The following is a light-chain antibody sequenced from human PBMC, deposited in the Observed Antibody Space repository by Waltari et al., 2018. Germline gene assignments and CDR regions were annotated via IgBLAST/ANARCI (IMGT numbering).Light chain of an antibody. CDR1: QSVLYNSNNKNF. J-gene: IGKJ2*01. Sequence: DIVMTQSPDSLAVSLGERATINCKSNQSVLYNSNNKNFLAWYQHKAGQPPKLLIYWASTQESGVPDRFSGSGSGTDFTLTISTLQAEDVAVYYCQQYYSTPYTFGQGTKLEIK. V-gene: IGKV4-1*01. CDR2: WAS. CDR3: QQYYSTPYT.